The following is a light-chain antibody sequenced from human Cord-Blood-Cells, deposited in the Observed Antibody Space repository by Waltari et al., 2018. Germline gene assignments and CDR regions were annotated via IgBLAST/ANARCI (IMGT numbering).Light chain of an antibody. Sequence: QFALTQPPPASGSPGQPVTIPSPGTRSDVGGYNYVSWYQQHPGKAPKLMIYEVSKRPSGVPDRFSGSKSGNTASLTVSGLQAEDEADYYCSSYAGSNNYVFGTGTKVTVL. CDR1: RSDVGGYNY. CDR2: EVS. J-gene: IGLJ1*01. V-gene: IGLV2-8*01. CDR3: SSYAGSNNYV.